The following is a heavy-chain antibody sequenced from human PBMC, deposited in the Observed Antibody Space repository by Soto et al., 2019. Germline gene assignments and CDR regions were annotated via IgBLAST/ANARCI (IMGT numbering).Heavy chain of an antibody. Sequence: QVLLVQSGAEVKKPGASVKVSCKSSGYSFSTYGVSWVRQAPGQGLEWMGWLNTGDGNTAYAQKLQGRITLTTATAATPAYMALRSVRSDDTAIFYCARGENYGSASDVFDHWGQGTLVTVSS. J-gene: IGHJ4*02. CDR1: GYSFSTYG. V-gene: IGHV1-18*04. D-gene: IGHD3-10*01. CDR3: ARGENYGSASDVFDH. CDR2: LNTGDGNT.